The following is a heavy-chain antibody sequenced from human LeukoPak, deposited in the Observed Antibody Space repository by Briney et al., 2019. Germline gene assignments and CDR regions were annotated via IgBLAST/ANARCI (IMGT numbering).Heavy chain of an antibody. J-gene: IGHJ5*02. Sequence: SETLSLTCAVSGGSISSSNWWSWVRQPPGKGLEWIGEIYHSGSTNYNPSLKSRVTISVDKSKNQFSLKPSSVTAADTAVYYCARAGPGYCSSTSCRDNWFDPWGQGTLVTVSS. CDR3: ARAGPGYCSSTSCRDNWFDP. V-gene: IGHV4-4*02. CDR2: IYHSGST. CDR1: GGSISSSNW. D-gene: IGHD2-2*01.